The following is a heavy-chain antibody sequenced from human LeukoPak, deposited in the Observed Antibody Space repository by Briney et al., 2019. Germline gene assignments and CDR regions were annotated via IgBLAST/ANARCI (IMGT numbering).Heavy chain of an antibody. CDR1: GFIFSDYY. CDR3: ARGYNWNYPIDY. V-gene: IGHV3-11*04. D-gene: IGHD1-7*01. CDR2: ISIAGSTI. J-gene: IGHJ4*02. Sequence: GGSLRLSCAASGFIFSDYYMSWIRQAPGKGVEWVSYISIAGSTIYYTESLKSRFTLSRDNAKNSLYLQMNSLRAEDTAVYYCARGYNWNYPIDYWGQGTLVTVSS.